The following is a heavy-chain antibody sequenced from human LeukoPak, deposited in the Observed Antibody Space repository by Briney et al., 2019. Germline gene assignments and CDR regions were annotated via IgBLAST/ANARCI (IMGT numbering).Heavy chain of an antibody. CDR1: GGSFSGYY. V-gene: IGHV4-34*01. CDR3: ARGDSYDSSGYYYVDYYYGMDV. Sequence: SETLSLTCAVYGGSFSGYYWSWIRQPPGKGLEWIGEINHSGSTNYNPSLKSRVTISVDTSKNQFSLKLSSVTAADTAVYYCARGDSYDSSGYYYVDYYYGMDVWGQGTTVTVPS. J-gene: IGHJ6*02. CDR2: INHSGST. D-gene: IGHD3-22*01.